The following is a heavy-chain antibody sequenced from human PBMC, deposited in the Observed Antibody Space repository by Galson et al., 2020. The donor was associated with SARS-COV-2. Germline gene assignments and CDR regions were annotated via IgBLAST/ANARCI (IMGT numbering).Heavy chain of an antibody. J-gene: IGHJ3*01. V-gene: IGHV2-70*04. CDR1: GLSLSTSGMR. D-gene: IGHD3-22*01. CDR3: ATPSAYPGYDAFNL. CDR2: IDWDDDK. Sequence: SGPTLVKPTQTLTLTCTFSGLSLSTSGMRVSWIRQPPGKALEWLARIDWDDDKFYSTSLKTRLTISKDTSKNQVVLTMTNMDPVDTATYYCATPSAYPGYDAFNLWGQGTDVTVSS.